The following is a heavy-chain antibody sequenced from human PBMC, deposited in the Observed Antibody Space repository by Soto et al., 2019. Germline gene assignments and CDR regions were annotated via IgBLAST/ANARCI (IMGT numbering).Heavy chain of an antibody. J-gene: IGHJ4*02. CDR1: GFTFSSYS. CDR3: ARGLAGTTAGYYFDH. Sequence: GGSLRLSCAASGFTFSSYSMNWVRQAPGKGLEWVSYISRSSSTIYYADSVKGRFTISRDNAKNSLYLQMNSLRDEDTAVYYCARGLAGTTAGYYFDHWGQGTLVTVSS. V-gene: IGHV3-48*02. D-gene: IGHD1-1*01. CDR2: ISRSSSTI.